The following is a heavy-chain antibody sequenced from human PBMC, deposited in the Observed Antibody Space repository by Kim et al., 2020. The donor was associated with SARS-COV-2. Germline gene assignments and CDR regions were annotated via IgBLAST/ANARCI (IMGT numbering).Heavy chain of an antibody. D-gene: IGHD3-22*01. CDR3: ASARTYYYDSSGYYQLDY. V-gene: IGHV3-30*07. Sequence: VKGRLPLSRDNSKNTLYLQMNSLGAEDTAVYYCASARTYYYDSSGYYQLDYWGQGTLVTVSS. J-gene: IGHJ4*02.